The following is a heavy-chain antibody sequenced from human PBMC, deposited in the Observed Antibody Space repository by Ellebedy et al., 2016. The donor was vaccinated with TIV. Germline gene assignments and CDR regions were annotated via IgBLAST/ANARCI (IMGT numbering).Heavy chain of an antibody. CDR3: ARDPLRLTGYSTSWCDF. Sequence: GGSLRLSCAASGFTFSSYSMNWVRQAPGKGLEWVSYISSSSSTVHYADSVQGRSIVPRDNAKNSLFLQMNSLRAEDTAVYYCARDPLRLTGYSTSWCDFWGQGTLVTVSS. CDR1: GFTFSSYS. J-gene: IGHJ5*01. D-gene: IGHD2-2*01. CDR2: ISSSSSTV. V-gene: IGHV3-48*04.